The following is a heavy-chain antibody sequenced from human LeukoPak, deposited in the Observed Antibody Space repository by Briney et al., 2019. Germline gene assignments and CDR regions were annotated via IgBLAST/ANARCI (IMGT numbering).Heavy chain of an antibody. Sequence: PSETLSLTCTVSGASMTTYYWSWIRQPAGKGLEWIGRIYTSGSTNYNPSLKSRVTISVDTSKNQFSLKLSSVTAADTAVYYCARDLDFGVAPDAFDIWGQGTMVTVSS. D-gene: IGHD3-3*01. J-gene: IGHJ3*02. CDR3: ARDLDFGVAPDAFDI. V-gene: IGHV4-4*07. CDR1: GASMTTYY. CDR2: IYTSGST.